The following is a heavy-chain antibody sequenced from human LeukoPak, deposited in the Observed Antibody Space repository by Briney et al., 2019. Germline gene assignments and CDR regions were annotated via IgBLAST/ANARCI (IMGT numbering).Heavy chain of an antibody. V-gene: IGHV3-21*04. Sequence: GGSLRLSCAASKFTFSSYSMNWVRQAPGKGLEWVSSISSTSSYIYYADSVRGRFTISRDNAKNSLYLQMSSLRAEDTAVYYCAKDPNLWFGELYWGQGTLVTVSS. D-gene: IGHD3-10*01. CDR1: KFTFSSYS. CDR2: ISSTSSYI. CDR3: AKDPNLWFGELY. J-gene: IGHJ4*02.